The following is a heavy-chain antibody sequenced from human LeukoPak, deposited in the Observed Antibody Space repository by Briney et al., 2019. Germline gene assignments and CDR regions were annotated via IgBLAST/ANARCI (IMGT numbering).Heavy chain of an antibody. CDR2: IKSKIDAGTT. V-gene: IGHV3-15*01. CDR3: TTLTWGGLYYFDH. CDR1: GFTFSDHY. J-gene: IGHJ4*02. Sequence: GGSLRLSCAASGFTFSDHYMDWVRQAPGKGLEWVGRIKSKIDAGTTDYAAPVKGRFTISRDDSKNTLYLQMNSLKTEDTAVYYCTTLTWGGLYYFDHWGQATLVTVSS. D-gene: IGHD3-10*01.